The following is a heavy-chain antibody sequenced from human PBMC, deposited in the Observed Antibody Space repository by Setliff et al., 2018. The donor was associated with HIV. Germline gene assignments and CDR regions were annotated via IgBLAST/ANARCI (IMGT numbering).Heavy chain of an antibody. CDR1: GYSFANYW. D-gene: IGHD3-9*01. CDR2: IYPRDSDT. J-gene: IGHJ4*02. CDR3: AGGPILTGHR. Sequence: PGESLKISCKVSGYSFANYWIGWVRQMPGRGLEWMGIIYPRDSDTKYSPSFQGQVIISADESISTTYLQWGSLKASDTAMYYCAGGPILTGHRWGQGTLVTVSS. V-gene: IGHV5-51*01.